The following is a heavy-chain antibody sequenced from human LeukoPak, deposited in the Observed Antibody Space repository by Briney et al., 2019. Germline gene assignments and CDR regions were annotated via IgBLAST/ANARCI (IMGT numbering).Heavy chain of an antibody. CDR2: ISYDGSNK. J-gene: IGHJ4*02. Sequence: GGSLRLSCAASGFTFSSYAMHWVRQAPGKGLEWVAVISYDGSNKYYADSVKGRFTISRDNSKNTLHLQMNSLRAEDTAVYYCARLILTGSVWGDYWGQGTLVTVSS. CDR3: ARLILTGSVWGDY. D-gene: IGHD3-9*01. V-gene: IGHV3-30*04. CDR1: GFTFSSYA.